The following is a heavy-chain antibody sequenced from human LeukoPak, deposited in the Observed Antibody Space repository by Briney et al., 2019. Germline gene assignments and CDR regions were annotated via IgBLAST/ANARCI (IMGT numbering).Heavy chain of an antibody. CDR1: GFTFSSYA. J-gene: IGHJ4*02. V-gene: IGHV3-23*01. CDR2: VSGSGGST. CDR3: AKPRAVGVNAFFDY. Sequence: QTGGSLRLSCAASGFTFSSYAMRWVRHAPGKGLEGFSSVSGSGGSTYYADSVKGRFTISRDNSTNTLYLQMNSLRAEDPAVYYRAKPRAVGVNAFFDYWGPGTLVTVSS.